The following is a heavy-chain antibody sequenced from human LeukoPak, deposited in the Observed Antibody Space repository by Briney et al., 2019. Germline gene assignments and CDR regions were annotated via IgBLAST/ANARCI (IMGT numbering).Heavy chain of an antibody. CDR1: GFSLSSYW. CDR2: IKQDGSEK. V-gene: IGHV3-7*01. Sequence: GGSLRLSCAASGFSLSSYWMSWVRQAPGKGLEWVANIKQDGSEKYYVDSVKGRFTISRDNAKNSLYLQMNSLRAEDTAVYYCARLYCSSASCPYYYYYMDVWGKGTTVTVSS. CDR3: ARLYCSSASCPYYYYYMDV. J-gene: IGHJ6*03. D-gene: IGHD2-2*01.